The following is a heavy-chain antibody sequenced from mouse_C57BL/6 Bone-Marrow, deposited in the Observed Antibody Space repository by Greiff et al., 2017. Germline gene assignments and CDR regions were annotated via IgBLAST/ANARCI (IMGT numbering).Heavy chain of an antibody. Sequence: QVQLQQSGPELVKPGASVKISCKASGYTFTDYYINWVKQRPRQGLEWIGWIFPGSGSTYYNEKFKGKATLTVDKSSSTAYMLLSSLTSEDSAVYFCARSGYYGSSPWFAYWGQGTLVTVSA. J-gene: IGHJ3*01. CDR2: IFPGSGST. D-gene: IGHD1-1*01. CDR3: ARSGYYGSSPWFAY. CDR1: GYTFTDYY. V-gene: IGHV1-75*01.